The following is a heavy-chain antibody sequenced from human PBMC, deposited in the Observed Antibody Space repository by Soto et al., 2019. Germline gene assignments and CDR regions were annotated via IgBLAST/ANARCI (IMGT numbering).Heavy chain of an antibody. D-gene: IGHD6-19*01. V-gene: IGHV3-21*01. Sequence: GGSLRLSCAASGFTFSSYSMNWVRQAPGKGLEWVSSISSSSSYIYYADSVKGRFTISRDSAKNSLYLQMNSLRAEDTAVYYCARDQRGVAVAGDAFDIWGQGTMVTVSS. CDR1: GFTFSSYS. J-gene: IGHJ3*02. CDR3: ARDQRGVAVAGDAFDI. CDR2: ISSSSSYI.